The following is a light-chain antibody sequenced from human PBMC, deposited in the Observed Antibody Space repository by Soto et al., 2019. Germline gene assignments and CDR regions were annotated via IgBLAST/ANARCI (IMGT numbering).Light chain of an antibody. CDR1: QSVSSSY. V-gene: IGKV3-20*01. J-gene: IGKJ1*01. Sequence: EIVLTQSPGTLSLSPGERATLSCRASQSVSSSYLAWYQQKPGQAPRLLIYGASGRATGIPDRFRGSGSGTDFTLCISRLEPEDFAVYYCQQYGSSPTWTFGQGTKVEIK. CDR2: GAS. CDR3: QQYGSSPTWT.